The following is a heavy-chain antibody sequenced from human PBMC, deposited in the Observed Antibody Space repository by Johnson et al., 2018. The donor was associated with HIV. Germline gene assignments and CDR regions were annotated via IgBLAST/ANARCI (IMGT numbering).Heavy chain of an antibody. D-gene: IGHD5-18*01. CDR3: ARAYSYGVFDI. Sequence: QVQLVESGGGLAKPAWSPRLSCAASQFTFSSYAMDWVRQAPGKGLEWVAVISNDGTDKYYADSVKGRFTISRDNSKNTLYLQMNSLRAEDTAVYYCARAYSYGVFDIWGQGTMVTVSS. J-gene: IGHJ3*02. CDR1: QFTFSSYA. V-gene: IGHV3-30*03. CDR2: ISNDGTDK.